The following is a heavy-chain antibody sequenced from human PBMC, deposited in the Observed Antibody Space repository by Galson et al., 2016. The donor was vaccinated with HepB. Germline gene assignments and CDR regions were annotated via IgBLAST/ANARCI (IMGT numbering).Heavy chain of an antibody. Sequence: RLSCAASGFNFNNYAMHWVRQAPGKGLEWMSSISSDGVNKYYPTSVKGRFTISRDNSRNILYLQMNSLSAEDTAVFFCSRGSPFVKTFSRGGVSVRRAPDIWGPGTLVIVSS. CDR2: ISSDGVNK. J-gene: IGHJ4*02. V-gene: IGHV3-30*03. D-gene: IGHD3-16*01. CDR1: GFNFNNYA. CDR3: SRGSPFVKTFSRGGVSVRRAPDI.